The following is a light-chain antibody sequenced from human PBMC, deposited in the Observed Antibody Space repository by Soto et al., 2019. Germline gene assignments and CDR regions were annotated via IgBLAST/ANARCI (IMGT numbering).Light chain of an antibody. V-gene: IGLV1-44*01. CDR2: TNN. CDR3: AAWDDSLNGRV. J-gene: IGLJ1*01. Sequence: SGLTLPPSGSGIPGQRVTSSCSGSSSNIGSSNVNWYQQLPGTAPELLIYTNNQRPSGVPDRFSGSKSGTSASLAISGLQSEDEADYYCAAWDDSLNGRVFGTGSKVTVL. CDR1: SSNIGSSN.